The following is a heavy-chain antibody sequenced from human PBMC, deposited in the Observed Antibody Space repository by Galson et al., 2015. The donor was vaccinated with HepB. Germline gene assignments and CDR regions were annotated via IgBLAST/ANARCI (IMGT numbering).Heavy chain of an antibody. J-gene: IGHJ4*02. D-gene: IGHD5-12*01. CDR3: VLLRGYDLKPLDY. CDR2: ISSSSTTI. CDR1: TFIFSTYS. Sequence: SLRLSCAASTFIFSTYSMNWVRQAPGKGLEWVSYISSSSTTIYYADSVKGRFTISRDNAKNSLYLQMNSLRAEDTAVYYCVLLRGYDLKPLDYWGQGTLVIVSS. V-gene: IGHV3-48*04.